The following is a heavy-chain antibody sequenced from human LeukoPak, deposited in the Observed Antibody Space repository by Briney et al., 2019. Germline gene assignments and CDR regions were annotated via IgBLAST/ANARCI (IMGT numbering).Heavy chain of an antibody. V-gene: IGHV4-59*08. J-gene: IGHJ4*02. Sequence: ATETLSLTCTVSGDFMSSYYWSWIRQSPGKGLEWIGYVYFSGTTNYSPSLKSRVAISVDTSKNQFSLKLTSMTAADTAIYYCARGGSGDAFDSWGQGTLVTVSS. D-gene: IGHD5-12*01. CDR2: VYFSGTT. CDR3: ARGGSGDAFDS. CDR1: GDFMSSYY.